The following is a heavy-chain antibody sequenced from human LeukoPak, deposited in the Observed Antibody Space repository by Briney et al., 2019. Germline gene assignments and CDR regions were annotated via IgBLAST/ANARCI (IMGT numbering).Heavy chain of an antibody. CDR1: GGSISSGSYY. V-gene: IGHV4-61*02. CDR3: AREAAITIFGVVTFSFDY. J-gene: IGHJ4*02. D-gene: IGHD3-3*01. CDR2: IYTSGST. Sequence: SQTLSLTCTVSGGSISSGSYYWSWIRQPAGKGLEWIGRIYTSGSTNYNPSLKSRVTISVDTSENQFSLKLSSVTAADTAVYYCAREAAITIFGVVTFSFDYWGQGTLVTVSS.